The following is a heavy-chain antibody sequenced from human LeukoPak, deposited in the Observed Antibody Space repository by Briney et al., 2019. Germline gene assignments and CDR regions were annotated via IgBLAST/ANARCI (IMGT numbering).Heavy chain of an antibody. CDR3: ARDYSAPGIAAADGMDV. CDR2: IYYSEST. V-gene: IGHV4-30-4*01. CDR1: GGSISSGDYY. Sequence: PSETLSLTCTVSGGSISSGDYYWRWIRQPPGKGLGWIGYIYYSESTYYNPSLKSRITISVDTSKNQFSLKLSSVTAADTAVYYCARDYSAPGIAAADGMDVWGQGTTVTVSS. J-gene: IGHJ6*02. D-gene: IGHD6-13*01.